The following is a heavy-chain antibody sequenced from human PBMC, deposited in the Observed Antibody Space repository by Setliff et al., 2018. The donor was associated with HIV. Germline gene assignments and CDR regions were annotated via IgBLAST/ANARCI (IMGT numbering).Heavy chain of an antibody. D-gene: IGHD3-22*01. J-gene: IGHJ4*02. CDR1: GGSFSGYY. V-gene: IGHV4-34*01. CDR3: ARVYDSSRFFYY. Sequence: SETLSLTCAVYGGSFSGYYWSWIRQPPGKGLEWIGEINHSGSTNYNPSLKSRVAISVDTSKNQFSLKLSSVTAADTAVYYCARVYDSSRFFYYWGQGILVTVSS. CDR2: INHSGST.